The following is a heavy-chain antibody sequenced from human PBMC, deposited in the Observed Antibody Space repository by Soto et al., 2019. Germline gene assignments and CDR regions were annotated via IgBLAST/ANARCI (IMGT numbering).Heavy chain of an antibody. D-gene: IGHD6-6*01. J-gene: IGHJ4*02. CDR2: ISWNSDSV. CDR3: VKDPSYSSSSYVDY. CDR1: GFSFDDYA. V-gene: IGHV3-9*01. Sequence: GGSLRLSCAASGFSFDDYAMHWVRQAPGKGLERVSSISWNSDSVDYADSVKGRFTISRDNAKDSLYLQMDSLRAEDTALYYCVKDPSYSSSSYVDYWGQGTLVTVSS.